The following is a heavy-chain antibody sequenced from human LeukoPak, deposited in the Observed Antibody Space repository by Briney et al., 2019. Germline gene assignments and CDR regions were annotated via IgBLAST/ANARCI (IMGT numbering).Heavy chain of an antibody. V-gene: IGHV3-21*01. CDR3: ARDLYDILTGYYMDV. CDR2: ISSSSSYI. J-gene: IGHJ6*03. Sequence: PGGSLRLSCAASGFTFSSYSMNWVRQAPGKGLEWVSSISSSSSYIYYADSVKGRFTISRDNAKNSLYLQMNSLRAEDTAVYYCARDLYDILTGYYMDVWGKGTKVTVSS. CDR1: GFTFSSYS. D-gene: IGHD3-9*01.